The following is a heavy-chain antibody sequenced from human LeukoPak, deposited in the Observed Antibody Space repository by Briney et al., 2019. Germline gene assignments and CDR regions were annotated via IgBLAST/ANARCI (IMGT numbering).Heavy chain of an antibody. D-gene: IGHD3-10*02. Sequence: PGGSLRLSCAASGFTFNSYTMNWVRQAPGKGLEWISYISRTGTTIYYADSVKGRFTISRDNAKNSLYLQMNSLRFEYTVLYVXXXDXGSGDHGLLVWGQGTLLTVSS. J-gene: IGHJ4*02. CDR3: XXDXGSGDHGLLV. V-gene: IGHV3-48*01. CDR2: ISRTGTTI. CDR1: GFTFNSYT.